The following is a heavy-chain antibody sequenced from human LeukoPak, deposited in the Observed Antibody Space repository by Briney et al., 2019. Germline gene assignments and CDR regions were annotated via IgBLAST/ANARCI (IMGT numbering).Heavy chain of an antibody. CDR2: ISGSGGST. CDR3: ARSGYSSTWNSFDP. V-gene: IGHV3-23*01. D-gene: IGHD6-13*01. J-gene: IGHJ5*02. Sequence: GGSLRLSCAASGFTFSSYGMSWVRQAPGKGLEWVSAISGSGGSTYYADSVKGRFTISRDNSKNTLSLQMNSLRAEDTAVYYCARSGYSSTWNSFDPWGQGTLVTVSS. CDR1: GFTFSSYG.